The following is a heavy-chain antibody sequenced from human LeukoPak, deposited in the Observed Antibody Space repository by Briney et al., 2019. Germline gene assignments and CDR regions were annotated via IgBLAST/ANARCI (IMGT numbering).Heavy chain of an antibody. V-gene: IGHV3-23*01. D-gene: IGHD3-22*01. J-gene: IGHJ4*02. CDR1: GFTFRSYW. CDR3: AKDRYYDSSGLFDY. CDR2: ISGSGGST. Sequence: GGSLRLSCTTSGFTFRSYWMSWLRQAPGKGLEWVSAISGSGGSTYYADSVKGRFTISRDNSKNTLYLQMNSLRAEDTAVYYCAKDRYYDSSGLFDYWGQGTLVTVSS.